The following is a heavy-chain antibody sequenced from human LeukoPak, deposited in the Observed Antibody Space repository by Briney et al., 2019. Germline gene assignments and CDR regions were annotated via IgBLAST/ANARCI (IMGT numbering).Heavy chain of an antibody. CDR3: TRKYYDIWSGAYYFDY. D-gene: IGHD3-3*01. Sequence: SETLSLTCAVYGGSFRNHYWTWIRQPPGKGLEWIGEIDHIGNTNYNPSLKSRVTISVDTSKNQFSLKLSSVTAADTAVYYCTRKYYDIWSGAYYFDYWGQGTLVTVSS. CDR2: IDHIGNT. CDR1: GGSFRNHY. J-gene: IGHJ4*02. V-gene: IGHV4-34*01.